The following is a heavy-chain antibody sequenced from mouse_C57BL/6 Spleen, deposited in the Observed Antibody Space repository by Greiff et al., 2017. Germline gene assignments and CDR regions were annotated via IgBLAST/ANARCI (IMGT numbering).Heavy chain of an antibody. Sequence: QVQLQQSGPELVKPGASVKISCKASGYAFSSSWMNWVKQRPGKGLEWIGRIYPGDGDTNYNGKFKGKATLTADKSSSTAYMQLSSLTSEDSAVYFYAEERRGDYFDYWGQGTTLTVSS. V-gene: IGHV1-82*01. CDR2: IYPGDGDT. CDR3: AEERRGDYFDY. J-gene: IGHJ2*01. CDR1: GYAFSSSW.